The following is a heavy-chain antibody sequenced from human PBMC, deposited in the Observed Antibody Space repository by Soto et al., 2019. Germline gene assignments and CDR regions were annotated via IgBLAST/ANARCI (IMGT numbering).Heavy chain of an antibody. D-gene: IGHD3-3*01. V-gene: IGHV5-51*01. Sequence: PGESLKISCKGSGYSFTSYWIGWVRQMPGKGLEWMGIIYPGDSDTRYSPSFQGQVTISADKSISTAYLQWSSLKASDTAMYYCAREKYYDFWSGYYAPPHQRQDNWFDPWGQGTLVTVSS. CDR1: GYSFTSYW. J-gene: IGHJ5*02. CDR3: AREKYYDFWSGYYAPPHQRQDNWFDP. CDR2: IYPGDSDT.